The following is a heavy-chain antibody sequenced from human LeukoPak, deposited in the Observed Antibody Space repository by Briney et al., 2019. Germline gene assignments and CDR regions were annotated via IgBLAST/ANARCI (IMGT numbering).Heavy chain of an antibody. CDR1: GFTFSSYA. D-gene: IGHD6-19*01. CDR3: ARAYRSSGRVY. J-gene: IGHJ4*02. CDR2: ISYDGSNK. V-gene: IGHV3-30-3*01. Sequence: GRSLRLSCAASGFTFSSYAMHWVRQARGKGLEWVAVISYDGSNKYYADSVKGRFTISRDNSKNTLYLQMNSLRAEDTAVYYCARAYRSSGRVYWGQGTLVTVSS.